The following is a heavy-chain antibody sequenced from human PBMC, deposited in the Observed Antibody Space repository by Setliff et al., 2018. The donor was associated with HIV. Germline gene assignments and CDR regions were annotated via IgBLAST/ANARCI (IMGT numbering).Heavy chain of an antibody. V-gene: IGHV3-23*01. CDR1: GFIFSSYA. J-gene: IGHJ4*02. D-gene: IGHD6-19*01. CDR3: VKSASWDLRGWLH. CDR2: ISGGGSST. Sequence: HPGGSLRLSCATSGFIFSSYAMSWVRQAPGKGLEWVSSISGGGSSTYYADSVKGRFTISRDTSNNTVYLQVSSLRAEDSAVYYCVKSASWDLRGWLHWGQGTPVTVSS.